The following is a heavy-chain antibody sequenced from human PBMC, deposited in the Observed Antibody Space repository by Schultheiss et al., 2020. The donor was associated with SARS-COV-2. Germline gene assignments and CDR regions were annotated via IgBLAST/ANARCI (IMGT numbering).Heavy chain of an antibody. CDR1: GFTFSSYD. J-gene: IGHJ4*02. V-gene: IGHV3-33*08. CDR2: IWYDGSKK. D-gene: IGHD2-2*01. CDR3: ARDSDCSSTSCYHFDY. Sequence: GESLKISCAASGFTFSSYDMHWVRQAPGKGLEWVAVIWYDGSKKYYVDSVKGRFSISRDNAKNSLYLQMNSLRAEDTAVYYCARDSDCSSTSCYHFDYWGQGTLVTVSS.